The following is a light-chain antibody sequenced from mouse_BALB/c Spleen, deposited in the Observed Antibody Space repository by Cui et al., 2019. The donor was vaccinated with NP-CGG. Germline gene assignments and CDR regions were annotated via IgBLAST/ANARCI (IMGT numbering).Light chain of an antibody. J-gene: IGLJ1*01. V-gene: IGLV1*01. CDR1: TGAVTTSNY. CDR3: ALWYTNHWV. CDR2: GTN. Sequence: QAVVTQESALTTSPGETVTLTCRSSTGAVTTSNYANWVQEKPDHLFTGLIGGTNNRAPGVPARFSGSLLGYKAALTITGAQTEDEAIYFCALWYTNHWVFGGGTKLTVL.